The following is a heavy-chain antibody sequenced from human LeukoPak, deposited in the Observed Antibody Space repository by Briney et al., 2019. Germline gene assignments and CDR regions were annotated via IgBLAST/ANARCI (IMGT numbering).Heavy chain of an antibody. CDR2: INYSGNS. Sequence: SEPLSLTCIVSGDSISTDHWSWIRQSPGKGLEWIGYINYSGNSEYNPSLKSRDTISVDSSKNQLSLKMSSVTAAHTPVYFCARLDCISDTCYNYWALGALVTVSS. CDR3: ARLDCISDTCYNY. V-gene: IGHV4-59*08. J-gene: IGHJ4*02. D-gene: IGHD2-21*01. CDR1: GDSISTDH.